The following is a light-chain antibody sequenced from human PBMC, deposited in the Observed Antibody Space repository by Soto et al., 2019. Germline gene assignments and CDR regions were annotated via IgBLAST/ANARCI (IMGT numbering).Light chain of an antibody. CDR2: DAS. Sequence: ETVMTQSPATLSVSPGERPTLSCRASQSVSSNLAWHQQKPGQAPRLLIYDASTRATGIPARFSGSGSGTEFTLTISSLQSEDFAVYYCQQYNTWPLTFGPGTKVDIK. CDR1: QSVSSN. V-gene: IGKV3-15*01. CDR3: QQYNTWPLT. J-gene: IGKJ3*01.